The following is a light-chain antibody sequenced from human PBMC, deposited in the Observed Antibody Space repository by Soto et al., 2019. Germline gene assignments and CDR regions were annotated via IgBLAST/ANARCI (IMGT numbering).Light chain of an antibody. Sequence: ATQITQSPSSLYASVADRVTITCRASQGIRNDLGWYQQKPGKAPNLQIYAASSLQSGVPSTFSGSGSGTDFTLTISSLQPEYFATYYCLLVYNYPLTFGGGTKVDIK. V-gene: IGKV1-6*01. CDR3: LLVYNYPLT. J-gene: IGKJ4*01. CDR2: AAS. CDR1: QGIRND.